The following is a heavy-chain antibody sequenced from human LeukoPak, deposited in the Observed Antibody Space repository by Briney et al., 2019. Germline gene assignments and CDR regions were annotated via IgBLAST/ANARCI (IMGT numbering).Heavy chain of an antibody. CDR2: ISTSGTDT. Sequence: GGSLRLSCAASGFTFSSYTMTWVRQAPGKGLEWVSAISTSGTDTYYADSVKGRFTISRDNSENTLYVQMNSLRAEDTAVYYCTTSTANHDVWGQGTLVTVSS. CDR3: TTSTANHDV. CDR1: GFTFSSYT. J-gene: IGHJ4*02. V-gene: IGHV3-23*01. D-gene: IGHD2/OR15-2a*01.